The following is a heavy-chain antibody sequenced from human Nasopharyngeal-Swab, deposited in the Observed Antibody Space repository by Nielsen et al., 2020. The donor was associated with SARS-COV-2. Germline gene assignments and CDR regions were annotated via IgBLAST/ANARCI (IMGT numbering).Heavy chain of an antibody. J-gene: IGHJ4*02. CDR2: LYNTGSS. Sequence: SETLSLTCSVSGGSISSGGYYWIWIRQNPGQGLEWIGYLYNTGSSYTNPSLQRRLSISVDKSRNQFFLNLTSVTAADTAIYYCARGEGSRWFYFDSWGQGMLVTVSS. CDR3: ARGEGSRWFYFDS. CDR1: GGSISSGGYY. D-gene: IGHD6-13*01. V-gene: IGHV4-31*03.